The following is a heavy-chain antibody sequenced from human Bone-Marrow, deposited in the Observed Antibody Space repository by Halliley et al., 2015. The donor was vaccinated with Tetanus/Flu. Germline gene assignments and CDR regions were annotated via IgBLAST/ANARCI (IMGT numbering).Heavy chain of an antibody. J-gene: IGHJ5*02. CDR2: IRTRNGET. CDR1: GYSFTTYG. Sequence: QMQLVQSGAEVKKAGASVKLSCQASGYSFTTYGVSWVRQAPGHGLEWMGWIRTRNGETKNSQRFLDKVNMTEDTSTGRAYMEVRGLTAGDSARYFCARDPGGEYGDGRWVGPWGQGTLVAVSS. CDR3: ARDPGGEYGDGRWVGP. D-gene: IGHD4-17*01. V-gene: IGHV1-18*01.